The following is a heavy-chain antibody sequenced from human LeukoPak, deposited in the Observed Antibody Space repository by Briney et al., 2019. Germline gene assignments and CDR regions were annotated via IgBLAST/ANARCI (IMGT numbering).Heavy chain of an antibody. CDR1: GDSINSYH. J-gene: IGHJ4*02. CDR2: IHMSGST. Sequence: SETLSLTCTVSGDSINSYHWSWIRQPAGKGLEWIGRIHMSGSTNYNPSLRSRVAISMDNSRNQFSLKLKSVTAADTAVYYCARDDSSRDDSGGYHYWGQGTLVTISS. D-gene: IGHD3-22*01. V-gene: IGHV4-4*07. CDR3: ARDDSSRDDSGGYHY.